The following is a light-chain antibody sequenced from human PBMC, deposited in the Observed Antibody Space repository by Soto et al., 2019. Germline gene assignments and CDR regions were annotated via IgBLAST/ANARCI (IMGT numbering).Light chain of an antibody. Sequence: EIVLTQSPGTLSLSPGERATLSCRASQSVSRNYLAWYQQKPGQAPRLLIYGASSRATGIPGRFSGSGSGTDFTLTISRLEPEDFAVFYCQQYSRSPWTFGQGTKVEIK. CDR2: GAS. J-gene: IGKJ1*01. CDR3: QQYSRSPWT. V-gene: IGKV3-20*01. CDR1: QSVSRNY.